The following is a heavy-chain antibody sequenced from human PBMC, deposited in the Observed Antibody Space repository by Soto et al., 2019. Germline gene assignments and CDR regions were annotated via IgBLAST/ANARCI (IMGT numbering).Heavy chain of an antibody. Sequence: SGPTLVNPTQTLTLTCTFSGFSLSTSGMCVSWIRQPPGKALEWLALIDWDDDKYYSTSLKTRLTISKDTSKNQVVLTMTNMDPVDTATYYCARIRRVLDYGEIHYYFDYWGQGTLVTVSS. D-gene: IGHD4-17*01. CDR2: IDWDDDK. V-gene: IGHV2-70*01. CDR3: ARIRRVLDYGEIHYYFDY. CDR1: GFSLSTSGMC. J-gene: IGHJ4*02.